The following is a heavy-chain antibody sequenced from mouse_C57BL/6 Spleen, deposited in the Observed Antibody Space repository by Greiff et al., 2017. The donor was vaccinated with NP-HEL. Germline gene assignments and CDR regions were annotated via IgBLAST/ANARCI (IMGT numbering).Heavy chain of an antibody. D-gene: IGHD2-12*01. Sequence: VQLQQSGPELVKPGASVKISCKASGYSFTGYYMNWVKQSPEKSLEWIGEINPSTGGTTYNQKFKAKATLTVDKSSSTAYMQLKSLTSEDSAVYYCARPSYYSEVYFDYWGQGTTLTVSS. CDR3: ARPSYYSEVYFDY. V-gene: IGHV1-42*01. CDR1: GYSFTGYY. CDR2: INPSTGGT. J-gene: IGHJ2*01.